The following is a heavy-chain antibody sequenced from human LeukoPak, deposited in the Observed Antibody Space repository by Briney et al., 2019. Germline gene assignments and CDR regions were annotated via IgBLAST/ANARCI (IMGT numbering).Heavy chain of an antibody. D-gene: IGHD5-24*01. CDR1: GYTFTSYD. Sequence: ASVKVSCKASGYTFTSYDINWVRQATGQELEWMGWMNPNSGNTGYAQKFQGRVTMTRNTSISTAYMELSSLRSEDTAVYYCARAEMATTHAFDIWGQGTMVTVSS. V-gene: IGHV1-8*01. J-gene: IGHJ3*02. CDR3: ARAEMATTHAFDI. CDR2: MNPNSGNT.